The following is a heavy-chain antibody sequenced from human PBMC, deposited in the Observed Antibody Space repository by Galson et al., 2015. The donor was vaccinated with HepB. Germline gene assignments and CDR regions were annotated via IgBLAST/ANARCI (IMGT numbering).Heavy chain of an antibody. CDR2: ISGSGLST. J-gene: IGHJ4*02. D-gene: IGHD3-22*01. V-gene: IGHV3-23*01. Sequence: SLRLSCAASGFTFSTYVMTWVRQAPGKGLEWVSTISGSGLSTYYADSVKGRFTISRDNSKNTLYLQMNNLRAEDTGVYYCAKDVVRSSNVGNSGYWGNWGQGTLVTVSS. CDR1: GFTFSTYV. CDR3: AKDVVRSSNVGNSGYWGN.